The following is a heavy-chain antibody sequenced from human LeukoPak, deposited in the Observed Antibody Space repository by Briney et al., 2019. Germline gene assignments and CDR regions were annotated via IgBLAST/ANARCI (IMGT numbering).Heavy chain of an antibody. V-gene: IGHV3-23*01. J-gene: IGHJ4*02. CDR1: GFTFSSYA. CDR3: AKDLYEFYDGSGYYPTPYDY. Sequence: GGSLRLSCAASGFTFSSYAMSWVRQAPGKGLEWVSAISGSGGSTYYADSVKGRFTISRDNSKNTLYLQMNSLRAEDTAVYYCAKDLYEFYDGSGYYPTPYDYWGQGTLVTVSS. D-gene: IGHD3-22*01. CDR2: ISGSGGST.